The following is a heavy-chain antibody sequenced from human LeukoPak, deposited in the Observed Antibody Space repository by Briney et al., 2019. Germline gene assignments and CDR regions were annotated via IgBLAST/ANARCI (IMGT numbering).Heavy chain of an antibody. CDR3: ACRDGYKMAPLDY. D-gene: IGHD5-24*01. Sequence: PGGSLRLSCAASGWTSSEYYMSWVGEAPGQGLGWVSYISRSGRTIYYADSVKGRFTISRDNAKNSLYLQMNSLRAEDTAVYYCACRDGYKMAPLDYWGQGTLVTVSS. J-gene: IGHJ4*02. CDR2: ISRSGRTI. CDR1: GWTSSEYY. V-gene: IGHV3-11*01.